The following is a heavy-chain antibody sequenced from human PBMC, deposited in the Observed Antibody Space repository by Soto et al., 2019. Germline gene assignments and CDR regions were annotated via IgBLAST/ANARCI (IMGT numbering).Heavy chain of an antibody. CDR3: AKEVSLGSTVDLGY. CDR1: GFTFSIFA. J-gene: IGHJ4*02. D-gene: IGHD7-27*01. Sequence: PWGSLRLSCAASGFTFSIFAMSWLRQSPGKGLEWVSTISGSGGSTYYADAVKGRFSISRDNSMGTLYLQMKSLRVEDTAIYYCAKEVSLGSTVDLGYWGQGTLVTVSS. V-gene: IGHV3-23*01. CDR2: ISGSGGST.